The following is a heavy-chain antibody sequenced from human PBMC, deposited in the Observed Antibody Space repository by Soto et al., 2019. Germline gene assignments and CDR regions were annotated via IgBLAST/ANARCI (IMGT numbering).Heavy chain of an antibody. D-gene: IGHD6-19*01. CDR3: ARDPSLSIAVAGRGWFDP. V-gene: IGHV1-69*06. CDR1: GGTFSSYA. J-gene: IGHJ5*02. Sequence: QVQLVQSGADVKKPWSSVKFSCKASGGTFSSYAISWVRQAPGQGLEWMGGIIPIFGTANYAQKFHGRVTITADKSTSTAYMDLSSLRSEDTAVYYCARDPSLSIAVAGRGWFDPWGQGTLVTVS. CDR2: IIPIFGTA.